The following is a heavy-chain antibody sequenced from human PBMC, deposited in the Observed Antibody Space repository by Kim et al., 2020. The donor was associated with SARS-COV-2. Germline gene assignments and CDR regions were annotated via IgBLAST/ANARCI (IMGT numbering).Heavy chain of an antibody. J-gene: IGHJ4*02. CDR1: GGSVSSGSYY. Sequence: SETLSLTCTVSGGSVSSGSYYWSWIRQPPGKGLEWIGYIYYSGSTNYNPSLKSRVTISVDTSKNQFSLKLSSVTAADTAVYYCARDFGVFTPYSSRGKELWGQGTLVTVSS. CDR3: ARDFGVFTPYSSRGKEL. V-gene: IGHV4-61*01. D-gene: IGHD6-13*01. CDR2: IYYSGST.